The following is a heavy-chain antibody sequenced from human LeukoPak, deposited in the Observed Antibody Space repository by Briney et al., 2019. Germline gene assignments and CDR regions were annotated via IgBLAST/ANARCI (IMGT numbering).Heavy chain of an antibody. J-gene: IGHJ6*03. D-gene: IGHD3-10*01. V-gene: IGHV3-11*01. Sequence: GGSLRLSCAASGFTFSDYYMSWIRQAPGKGLEWVSYISSSGSTIYYADSAKGRFTISRDNAKNSLYLQMNSLRAEDTAVYYCAREGAPGSGSYYNQGYYYYMDVWGKGTTVTVSS. CDR2: ISSSGSTI. CDR1: GFTFSDYY. CDR3: AREGAPGSGSYYNQGYYYYMDV.